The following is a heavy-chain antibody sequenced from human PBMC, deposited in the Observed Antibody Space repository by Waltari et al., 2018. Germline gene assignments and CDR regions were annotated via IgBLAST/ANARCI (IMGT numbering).Heavy chain of an antibody. Sequence: QVQLVQSGAEVKKPGASVKVSCKASGYTFTSYAMHWVRQAPGQRLEWMGWINAGNGNTKYSQKFQGRVTITRDTSASTAYMELSSLRSEDTAVYYCARASGWDKGDYYFDYWGQGTLVTVSS. CDR2: INAGNGNT. CDR3: ARASGWDKGDYYFDY. J-gene: IGHJ4*02. D-gene: IGHD6-19*01. V-gene: IGHV1-3*01. CDR1: GYTFTSYA.